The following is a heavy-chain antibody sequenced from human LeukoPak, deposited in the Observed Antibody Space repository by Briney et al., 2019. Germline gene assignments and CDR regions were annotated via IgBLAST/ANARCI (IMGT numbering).Heavy chain of an antibody. D-gene: IGHD1-26*01. V-gene: IGHV3-21*04. CDR1: GFTFSSYS. CDR3: AKFEGILDYFDY. CDR2: ISSSSSYI. J-gene: IGHJ4*02. Sequence: GGSLRLSCAASGFTFSSYSMNWVRQAPGKGLEWVSSISSSSSYIYYADSVKGRFTISRDNAKNSLYLQMNSLRAEDTAVYYCAKFEGILDYFDYWGQGTLVTVSS.